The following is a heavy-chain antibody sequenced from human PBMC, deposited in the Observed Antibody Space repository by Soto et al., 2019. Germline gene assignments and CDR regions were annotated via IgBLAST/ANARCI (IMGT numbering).Heavy chain of an antibody. D-gene: IGHD2-21*01. CDR2: ISSSGSTI. V-gene: IGHV3-48*03. J-gene: IGHJ6*02. CDR1: GFTFSSYE. CDR3: ARGHRLDVIPYYYGMDV. Sequence: GGSLRLSCAASGFTFSSYEMNWVRQAPGKGLEWVSYISSSGSTIYYADSVKGRFTISRDNAKNSLYLQMNSLRAEDTAVYYCARGHRLDVIPYYYGMDVWGQGTTVTVSS.